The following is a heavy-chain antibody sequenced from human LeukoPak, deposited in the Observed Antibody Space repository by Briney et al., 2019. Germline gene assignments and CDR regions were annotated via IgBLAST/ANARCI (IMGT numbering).Heavy chain of an antibody. CDR1: GDSVSIKSAA. CDR3: ARGVWYIVVVSASRAYYYYMDV. J-gene: IGHJ6*03. CDR2: TYYRSKWHT. D-gene: IGHD2-2*01. Sequence: PSQSLSLTCAISGDSVSIKSAAWNWIRQSPSRGLEWLGRTYYRSKWHTDYAVSVKSRITSKPDTFKNPFSLQLRSVTPEDTAVYYCARGVWYIVVVSASRAYYYYMDVWGKGTTVTVS. V-gene: IGHV6-1*01.